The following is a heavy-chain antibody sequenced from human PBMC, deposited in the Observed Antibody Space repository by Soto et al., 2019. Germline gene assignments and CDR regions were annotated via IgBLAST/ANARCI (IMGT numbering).Heavy chain of an antibody. Sequence: SETLSLTCTVSGGSVSSGSYYWSWIRQPPGKGLEWIGYIYYSGSTNYNPSLKSRVTISVDTSKNQFSLRLSSVTAADTAVYYCAREYSSSSSFDYWGQGTLVTVSS. CDR2: IYYSGST. J-gene: IGHJ4*02. D-gene: IGHD6-6*01. V-gene: IGHV4-61*01. CDR1: GGSVSSGSYY. CDR3: AREYSSSSSFDY.